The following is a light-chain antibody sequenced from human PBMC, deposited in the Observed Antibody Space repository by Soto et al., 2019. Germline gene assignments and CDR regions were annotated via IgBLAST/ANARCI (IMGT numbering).Light chain of an antibody. V-gene: IGKV2-30*02. CDR2: TVS. CDR1: ESLVHSNGNTY. J-gene: IGKJ2*01. Sequence: DVVLTQSPLSLSVTLGQPASISCRSSESLVHSNGNTYLNWFQQRPGQSPRRLICTVSNRDSGVAERFSGSGAGTDFTLKNSRVEAEDAGVYYCMHGTHWPYTFGQWTKLESK. CDR3: MHGTHWPYT.